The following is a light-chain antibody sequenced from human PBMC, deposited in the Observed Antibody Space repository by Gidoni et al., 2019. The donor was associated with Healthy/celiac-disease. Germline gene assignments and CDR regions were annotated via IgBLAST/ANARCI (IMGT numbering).Light chain of an antibody. CDR1: QGISSY. Sequence: AIRITQSQFSLSASVGDRVTITCWASQGISSYLAWYQQKPAKAPKLFIYFASSLQSGVTSRFSGSGSGTDYTLTISSLQPEDFATYYCQQYYSTPITCGPGTKVDIK. J-gene: IGKJ3*01. CDR2: FAS. V-gene: IGKV1D-43*01. CDR3: QQYYSTPIT.